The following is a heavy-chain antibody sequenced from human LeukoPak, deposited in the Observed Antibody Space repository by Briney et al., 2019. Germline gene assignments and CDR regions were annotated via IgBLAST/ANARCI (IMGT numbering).Heavy chain of an antibody. CDR1: GFTFSSYG. V-gene: IGHV3-33*01. CDR3: ASGGTAMADLFDY. D-gene: IGHD5-18*01. Sequence: QSGGSLRLSCAASGFTFSSYGMHWVRQAPGKGLEWVAVIWYDGSNKYYADSVKGRFTISRDNSKNTLYLQMNSLRAEDTAVYYCASGGTAMADLFDYWGQGTLVTVSS. J-gene: IGHJ4*02. CDR2: IWYDGSNK.